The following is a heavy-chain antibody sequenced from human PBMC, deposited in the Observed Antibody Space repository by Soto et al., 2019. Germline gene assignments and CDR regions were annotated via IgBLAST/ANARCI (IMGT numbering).Heavy chain of an antibody. J-gene: IGHJ6*02. CDR2: IYYSGST. D-gene: IGHD3-3*01. V-gene: IGHV4-59*01. Sequence: SETLSLTCTVSGGSISSYYWSWIRQPPGKGLEWIGYIYYSGSTNYNPSLKSRVTISKDTSKNQVVLTMTNMDPVDTATYYCARTLRFLETRRRSSYYYGMDVWGQGTTVTVSS. CDR3: ARTLRFLETRRRSSYYYGMDV. CDR1: GGSISSYY.